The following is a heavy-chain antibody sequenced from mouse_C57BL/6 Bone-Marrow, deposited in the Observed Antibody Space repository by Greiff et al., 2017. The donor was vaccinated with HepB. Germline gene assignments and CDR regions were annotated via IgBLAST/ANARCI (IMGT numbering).Heavy chain of an antibody. CDR1: GFTFTDYY. Sequence: EVQLVESGGGLVQPGGSLSLSCAASGFTFTDYYMSWVRQPPGKALEWLGFIRNKANGYTTEYSASVKGRFTISRDNSQSILYLQMNALRAEDSAAYSCARSYYGNCGFAYWGQGTLVTVSA. V-gene: IGHV7-3*01. D-gene: IGHD2-10*01. J-gene: IGHJ3*01. CDR3: ARSYYGNCGFAY. CDR2: IRNKANGYTT.